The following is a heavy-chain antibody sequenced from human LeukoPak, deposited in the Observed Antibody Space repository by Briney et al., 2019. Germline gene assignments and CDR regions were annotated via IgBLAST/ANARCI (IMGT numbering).Heavy chain of an antibody. Sequence: QPGGSLRLSCAASGFTFSSYSMNWVRQAPGKGLEWVSYISSSSSTIYYADSVKGRFTISRDNAKNSLYLQMNSLRAEDTAVYYCAIIYLIVGATTFDYWGQGTLVTVSS. CDR2: ISSSSSTI. CDR1: GFTFSSYS. J-gene: IGHJ4*02. V-gene: IGHV3-48*01. D-gene: IGHD1-26*01. CDR3: AIIYLIVGATTFDY.